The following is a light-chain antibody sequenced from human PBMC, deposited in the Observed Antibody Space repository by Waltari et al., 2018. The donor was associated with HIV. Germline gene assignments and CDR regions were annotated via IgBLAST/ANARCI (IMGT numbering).Light chain of an antibody. V-gene: IGLV1-44*01. CDR1: SSNIGIKT. Sequence: QSVLTQPPSASGTPGQRVTISCSGSSSNIGIKTVNWFQQLPGTAPKLLIYNNNQRPSGFPDRFSGSKSGTSASLAISGLQSEDEADYYCAAWDDSLMGYYVFGTGTKVTVL. J-gene: IGLJ1*01. CDR3: AAWDDSLMGYYV. CDR2: NNN.